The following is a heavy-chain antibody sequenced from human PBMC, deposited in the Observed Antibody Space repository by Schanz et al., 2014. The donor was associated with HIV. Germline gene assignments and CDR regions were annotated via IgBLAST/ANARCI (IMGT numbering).Heavy chain of an antibody. CDR1: GGTFSSYA. CDR2: IIPVFGTT. V-gene: IGHV1-69*01. Sequence: QVQLVQSGAEVKKPGSSVKVSCKASGGTFSSYAISWVRQAPGQGLEWMGGIIPVFGTTDYAQKFQGTVTITADESTSTAYMELSSLRSDDTAVYYCARGAAEMATMTPWRYWGQGTLVTVSS. CDR3: ARGAAEMATMTPWRY. J-gene: IGHJ4*02. D-gene: IGHD5-12*01.